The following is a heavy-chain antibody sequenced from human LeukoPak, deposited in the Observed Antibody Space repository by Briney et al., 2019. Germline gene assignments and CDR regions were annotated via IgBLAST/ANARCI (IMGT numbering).Heavy chain of an antibody. CDR2: ISSSSSYI. CDR3: ASSLNRDGSKVGGYYFDY. CDR1: GLTFSNSW. Sequence: PGGSLRLSCVASGLTFSNSWMTWVRQAPGKGLEWVSSISSSSSYIYYADSVKGRFTISRDNAKNSLYLQMNSLRAEDTAVYYCASSLNRDGSKVGGYYFDYWGQGTLVTVSS. J-gene: IGHJ4*02. D-gene: IGHD2-15*01. V-gene: IGHV3-21*01.